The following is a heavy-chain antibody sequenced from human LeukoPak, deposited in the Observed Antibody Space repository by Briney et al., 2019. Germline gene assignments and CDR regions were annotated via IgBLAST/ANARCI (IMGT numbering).Heavy chain of an antibody. CDR3: APRDWNDGPASH. V-gene: IGHV3-30*02. J-gene: IGHJ4*02. Sequence: GGSLRLSCAASGFTFSSYGMHWVRQAPGKGLEWVAFIRYDGSNKYYADSVKGRFTTSRDNSKNTPYLQMNSLRAEDTAVYYCAPRDWNDGPASHWGQGTLVTVSS. D-gene: IGHD1-1*01. CDR1: GFTFSSYG. CDR2: IRYDGSNK.